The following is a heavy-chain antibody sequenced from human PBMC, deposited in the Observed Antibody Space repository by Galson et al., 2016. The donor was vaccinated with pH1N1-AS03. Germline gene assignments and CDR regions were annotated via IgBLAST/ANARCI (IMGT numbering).Heavy chain of an antibody. Sequence: SETLSLTCAVYGGSFSGYYWTWIRQPPGKGLEWIGEIHHSGSTTNYSPSLKSRVTISVDTSKKQFSLNLSSVTAADTAVYFCARGGVFFSGSGSYHDWGQGTRVSVSS. CDR3: ARGGVFFSGSGSYHD. D-gene: IGHD3-10*01. J-gene: IGHJ4*02. CDR1: GGSFSGYY. V-gene: IGHV4-34*01. CDR2: IHHSGSTT.